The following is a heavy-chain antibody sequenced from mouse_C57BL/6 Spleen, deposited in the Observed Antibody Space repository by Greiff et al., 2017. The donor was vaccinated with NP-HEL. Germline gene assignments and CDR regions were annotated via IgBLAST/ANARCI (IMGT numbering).Heavy chain of an antibody. CDR3: DYDGYYEGYYAMDY. Sequence: EVQLQQSVAELVRPGASVKLSCTASGFNIKNTYMHWVKQRPEQGLEWIGRIDPANGNTKYAPKFQGKATITADTSSNTDYLQLSSLTSEDTAIYYGDYDGYYEGYYAMDYWGQGTSVTVSS. V-gene: IGHV14-3*01. D-gene: IGHD2-3*01. CDR2: IDPANGNT. CDR1: GFNIKNTY. J-gene: IGHJ4*01.